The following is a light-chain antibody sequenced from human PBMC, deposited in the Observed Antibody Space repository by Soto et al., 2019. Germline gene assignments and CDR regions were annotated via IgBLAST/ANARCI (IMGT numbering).Light chain of an antibody. J-gene: IGKJ1*01. CDR2: DAS. CDR3: QQYSTYSWK. Sequence: IQLTQSPSSLSASVGDRVTITCRASQSIKNWLAWYQQKPGKAPKLLIHDASSLESGVPSRFSGSGSGTEFTLTISSLQPDDFATYYCQQYSTYSWKFGQGTKVDIK. CDR1: QSIKNW. V-gene: IGKV1-5*01.